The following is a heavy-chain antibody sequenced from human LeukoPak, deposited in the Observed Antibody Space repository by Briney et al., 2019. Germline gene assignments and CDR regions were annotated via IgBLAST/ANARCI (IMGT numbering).Heavy chain of an antibody. CDR1: GFTFSTYG. V-gene: IGHV3-30*02. CDR3: VKDHVTWGNRYFDH. Sequence: GGSLRLSCAASGFTFSTYGMHWVRQAPGKGLEWVAFIGHDGTKIYYADSVQGRFTISRDNSKNTLYLEMNSLSGEDTALYYCVKDHVTWGNRYFDHWGQGTLGTVSS. D-gene: IGHD3-16*01. CDR2: IGHDGTKI. J-gene: IGHJ4*02.